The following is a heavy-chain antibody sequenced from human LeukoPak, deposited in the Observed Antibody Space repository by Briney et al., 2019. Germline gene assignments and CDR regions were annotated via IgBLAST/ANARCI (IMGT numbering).Heavy chain of an antibody. V-gene: IGHV1-69*13. CDR3: ARVDRVPIAVAVVGAFDI. CDR2: IIPIFGTA. CDR1: GYTLTELS. Sequence: SVKVSCKVSGYTLTELSMHWVRQAPGKGLEWMGGIIPIFGTANYAQKFQGRVTITADESTSTAYMELSSLRSEDTAVYYCARVDRVPIAVAVVGAFDIWGQGTMVTVSS. J-gene: IGHJ3*02. D-gene: IGHD6-19*01.